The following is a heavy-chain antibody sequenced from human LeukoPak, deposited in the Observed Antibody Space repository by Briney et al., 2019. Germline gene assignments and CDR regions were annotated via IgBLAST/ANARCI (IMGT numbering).Heavy chain of an antibody. CDR2: ISSSSSTI. V-gene: IGHV3-48*04. Sequence: GGSLRLSCAASGFTLSSYSMKWVRQAPGGGLGWVSYISSSSSTIYYADSVKGRFTISRDNAKNSLYLQMNSLRAEDTAVYYCARRGYGDYTIAFDYWGQGTLVTVSS. J-gene: IGHJ4*02. CDR3: ARRGYGDYTIAFDY. CDR1: GFTLSSYS. D-gene: IGHD4-17*01.